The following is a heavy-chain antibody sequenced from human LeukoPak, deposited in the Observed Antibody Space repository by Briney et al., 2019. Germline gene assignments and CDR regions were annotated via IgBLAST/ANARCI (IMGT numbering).Heavy chain of an antibody. D-gene: IGHD7-27*01. CDR3: PREGNNWGGERVHFDI. V-gene: IGHV1-46*01. CDR2: INPSGSST. CDR1: GYTFTSYY. Sequence: GASVKVSCKASGYTFTSYYMHGVRQAAGQGLDGMGIINPSGSSTRYAQKFQGRVTMTRDTSTCTVYMELSSLRSEDTDVYYCPREGNNWGGERVHFDIWGQGTMVSVSS. J-gene: IGHJ3*02.